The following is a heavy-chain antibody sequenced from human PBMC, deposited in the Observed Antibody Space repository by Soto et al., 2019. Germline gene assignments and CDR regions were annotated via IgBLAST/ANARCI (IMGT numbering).Heavy chain of an antibody. CDR3: TTALTMGYYYYYMDV. CDR1: GFTVSSNY. J-gene: IGHJ6*03. D-gene: IGHD3-3*01. Sequence: GGSLRLSCAASGFTVSSNYMSWVRQAPGKGLEWVGRIKSKTDGGTTDYAAPVKGRFTISRDDSKNTLYLQMNSLKTEDTAVYYCTTALTMGYYYYYMDVWGKGTTVTVSS. V-gene: IGHV3-15*01. CDR2: IKSKTDGGTT.